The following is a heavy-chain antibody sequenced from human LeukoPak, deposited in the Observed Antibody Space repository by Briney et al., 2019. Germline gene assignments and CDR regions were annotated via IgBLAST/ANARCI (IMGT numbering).Heavy chain of an antibody. V-gene: IGHV1-18*01. CDR1: GYTFTSYG. CDR2: ISAYNGNT. J-gene: IGHJ3*02. Sequence: ASVTVSCTASGYTFTSYGISWVRQAPGQGLEWMGWISAYNGNTNYAQTLQGRVTMTTDTSTSTAYMELRSLRSDDTAVYYCARLGYCSGGSCFVPFDIWGQGTMVTVSS. D-gene: IGHD2-15*01. CDR3: ARLGYCSGGSCFVPFDI.